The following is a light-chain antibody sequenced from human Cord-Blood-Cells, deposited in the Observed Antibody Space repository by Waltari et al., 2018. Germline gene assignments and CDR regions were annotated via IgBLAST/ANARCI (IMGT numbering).Light chain of an antibody. V-gene: IGKV4-1*01. Sequence: EIVMIQLPAFPVVAQGEMATINCKFSQSVLYSSNNKHYLDWYQQKPGQPPKLLIYWAYTRESGVPDRFSGSGSGTDFSLTISSLQAEDVAVYYCKQYYSTQMYTFGQGTKLEIK. CDR3: KQYYSTQMYT. J-gene: IGKJ2*01. CDR1: QSVLYSSNNKHY. CDR2: WAY.